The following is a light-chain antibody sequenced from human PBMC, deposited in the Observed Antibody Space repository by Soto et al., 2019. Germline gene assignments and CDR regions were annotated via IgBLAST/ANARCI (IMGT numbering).Light chain of an antibody. J-gene: IGLJ2*01. V-gene: IGLV2-8*01. CDR2: EVN. CDR3: SSYAGSNNLI. CDR1: SSDVGGYKY. Sequence: QSVLTQPPSASGSPGQSVTISCTGTSSDVGGYKYVSWYQQHPGKVPKLMIYEVNKRPSGVPDRFSGSKSGNTASLTVSGLQAEDEADYYCSSYAGSNNLIFGGGTKVTVL.